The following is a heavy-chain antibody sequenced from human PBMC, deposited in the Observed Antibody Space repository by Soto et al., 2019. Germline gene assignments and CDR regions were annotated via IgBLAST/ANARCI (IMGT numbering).Heavy chain of an antibody. D-gene: IGHD3-10*01. CDR2: ISAYNGNT. CDR3: ARDKVRGVKLSWFDP. V-gene: IGHV1-18*01. CDR1: GYTFTSYG. Sequence: ASVKVSCKASGYTFTSYGISWVRQAPGQGLEWMGWISAYNGNTNYAQKLQGRVTMTTDTSTSTAYMELRSLGSDDTAVYYCARDKVRGVKLSWFDPWGQGTLVTVSS. J-gene: IGHJ5*02.